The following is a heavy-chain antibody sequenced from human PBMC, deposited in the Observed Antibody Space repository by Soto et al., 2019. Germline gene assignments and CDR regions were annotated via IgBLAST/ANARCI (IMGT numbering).Heavy chain of an antibody. D-gene: IGHD1-26*01. Sequence: QVQLVESGGGVVQPGRSLRLSCAASGFFFRNFGMHWVRRAPGKGLEWVAAISGDGNDKYYPDSIKGRFTISRDNFNNTLYLQLNSLRPEDTAVYHCVQGASTAHQPLDSWGQGVLVTVSS. CDR2: ISGDGNDK. CDR1: GFFFRNFG. CDR3: VQGASTAHQPLDS. J-gene: IGHJ4*02. V-gene: IGHV3-30*03.